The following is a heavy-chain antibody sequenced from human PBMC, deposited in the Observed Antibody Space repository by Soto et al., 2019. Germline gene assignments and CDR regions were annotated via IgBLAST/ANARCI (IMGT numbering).Heavy chain of an antibody. V-gene: IGHV1-2*02. Sequence: GASVKVSCKASGNTFTDYYMYWVRQAPGQGLEWMGWINPNSGDTNYAEKFQGRVTMTRDTSINTAYMELSRLRSDDTAVYYCARGGSFLLSPSDPWGQGTLVTVS. CDR3: ARGGSFLLSPSDP. CDR2: INPNSGDT. CDR1: GNTFTDYY. D-gene: IGHD3-3*01. J-gene: IGHJ5*02.